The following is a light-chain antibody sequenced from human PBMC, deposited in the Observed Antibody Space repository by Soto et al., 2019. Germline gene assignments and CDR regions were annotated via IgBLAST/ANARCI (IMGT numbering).Light chain of an antibody. Sequence: EIVLTQSPGTLSLSPGERATLSCRASQSVSSSYLAWYQQKPGQAPRLLIYGASSRATGIPDRFSGSGSATDLILTISRLEPEDFAVYYCQQYGSSPPITFGQGTRLEIK. CDR1: QSVSSSY. J-gene: IGKJ5*01. CDR2: GAS. V-gene: IGKV3-20*01. CDR3: QQYGSSPPIT.